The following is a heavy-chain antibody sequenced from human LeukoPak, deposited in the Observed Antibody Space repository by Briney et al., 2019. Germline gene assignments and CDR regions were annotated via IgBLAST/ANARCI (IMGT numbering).Heavy chain of an antibody. D-gene: IGHD5-12*01. CDR1: GFTFSSYS. J-gene: IGHJ6*03. CDR2: ISSSSSYI. V-gene: IGHV3-21*01. CDR3: AKDGESPLRPILEKFYYYYYYMDV. Sequence: GGSLRLSCAASGFTFSSYSMNWVRQAPGKGLEWVSFISSSSSYIYYADSVKGRFTISRDNSKNTLYLQMNSLRAEDTAVYYCAKDGESPLRPILEKFYYYYYYMDVWGKGTTVTISS.